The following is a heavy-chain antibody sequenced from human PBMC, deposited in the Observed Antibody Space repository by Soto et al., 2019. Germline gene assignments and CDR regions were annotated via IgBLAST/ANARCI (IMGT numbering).Heavy chain of an antibody. D-gene: IGHD3-3*01. CDR2: INHSGST. Sequence: SETLSLTCAVYGGSFSGYYWSWIHQPPGKGLEWIGEINHSGSTNYNPSLKSRVTISVDTSKNPFSLKLSPVTAAETAVYYCARGRNFWSGYYMGSTPGWFDPWGQGTLVTVSS. CDR1: GGSFSGYY. J-gene: IGHJ5*02. V-gene: IGHV4-34*01. CDR3: ARGRNFWSGYYMGSTPGWFDP.